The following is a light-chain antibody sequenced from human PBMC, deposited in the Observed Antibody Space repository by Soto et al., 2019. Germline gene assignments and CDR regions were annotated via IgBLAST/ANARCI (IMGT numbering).Light chain of an antibody. J-gene: IGKJ1*01. V-gene: IGKV3-20*01. CDR1: QSVSSNF. CDR3: QQYNRLTPT. Sequence: EIVITHAQAILSVSAGHLANFSCRSSQSVSSNFLAWYQQKPGQAPRLLIYGASTRATGIPDRFSGSGSGTDFTLTVSSLEPEDFAVYYCQQYNRLTPTFGQGTKVDIK. CDR2: GAS.